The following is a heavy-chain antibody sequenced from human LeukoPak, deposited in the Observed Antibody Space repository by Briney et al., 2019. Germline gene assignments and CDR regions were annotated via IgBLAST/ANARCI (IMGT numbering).Heavy chain of an antibody. CDR2: INPSGGST. CDR3: ASSRDAYIMGNYYYKDV. CDR1: GYTFTSYY. J-gene: IGHJ6*03. V-gene: IGHV1-46*01. D-gene: IGHD5-24*01. Sequence: ASVKVSCKASGYTFTSYYMHWVRQAPGQGLEWMGIINPSGGSTSYAQKFQGRVTITADESTSTAYMELSSLRSEDAAVYYCASSRDAYIMGNYYYKDVWGKGTTVTVSS.